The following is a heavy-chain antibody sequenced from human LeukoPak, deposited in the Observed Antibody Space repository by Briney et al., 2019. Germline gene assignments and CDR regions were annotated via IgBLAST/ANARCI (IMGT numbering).Heavy chain of an antibody. CDR2: TYYRSKWYN. V-gene: IGHV6-1*01. J-gene: IGHJ6*02. D-gene: IGHD3-9*01. CDR1: GDSVSSNSAA. CDR3: ASELGYFDWTSPPRYGMDV. Sequence: SQTLSLTCAISGDSVSSNSAAWNWIRQSSSRGLEWLGRTYYRSKWYNDYAVSAKSRITINPDTSKNQFSLQLNSVTPEDTAVYYCASELGYFDWTSPPRYGMDVWGQGTTVTVSS.